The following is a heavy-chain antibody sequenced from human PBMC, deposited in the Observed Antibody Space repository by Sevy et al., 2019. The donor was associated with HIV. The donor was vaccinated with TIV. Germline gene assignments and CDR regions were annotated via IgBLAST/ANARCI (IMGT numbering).Heavy chain of an antibody. D-gene: IGHD3-10*01. CDR1: GFTFSSYA. J-gene: IGHJ4*02. CDR2: ISFDGNNK. CDR3: ATHPRPGESYFDY. V-gene: IGHV3-30*03. Sequence: GGSLRLSCAASGFTFSSYAMHWVRQAPGKGLEWVALISFDGNNKYYADSVKGRFTLSRDNSKNTLYLQMNSQRAEDTALYYCATHPRPGESYFDYWGQGTLVTVSS.